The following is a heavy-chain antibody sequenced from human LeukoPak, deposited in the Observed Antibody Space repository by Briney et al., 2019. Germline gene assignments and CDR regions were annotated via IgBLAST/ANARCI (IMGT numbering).Heavy chain of an antibody. J-gene: IGHJ4*02. CDR1: GFVFSNYA. D-gene: IGHD3-10*01. CDR2: ISSDGSKT. V-gene: IGHV3-30*01. CDR3: ARDSTYWYDSGSSGPHYFDY. Sequence: GRSPRLSCAASGFVFSNYAMHWVRQAPGKGLEWVALISSDGSKTYHADSVKGRFSISRDNSKNTLYLQLNSLRAEDTSVYYCARDSTYWYDSGSSGPHYFDYWGQGTLVTVSS.